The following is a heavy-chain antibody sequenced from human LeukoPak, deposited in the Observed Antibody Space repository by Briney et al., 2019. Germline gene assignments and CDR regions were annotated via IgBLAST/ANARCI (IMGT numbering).Heavy chain of an antibody. CDR2: INHSGST. CDR3: ARGDYQRGYSYGYYYYGMDV. CDR1: GGSFSGYY. J-gene: IGHJ6*02. V-gene: IGHV4-34*01. D-gene: IGHD5-18*01. Sequence: SETLSLTCAVYGGSFSGYYWSWIRQPPGKGLEWIGEINHSGSTNYNPSLKSRVTISVDTSKNQFSLKLSSVTAADTAVYYCARGDYQRGYSYGYYYYGMDVWGQGTTVTVS.